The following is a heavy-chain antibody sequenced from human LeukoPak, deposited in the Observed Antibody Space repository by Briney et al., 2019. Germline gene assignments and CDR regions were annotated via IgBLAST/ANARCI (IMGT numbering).Heavy chain of an antibody. CDR2: ISYDGSNK. Sequence: PGGSLRLSCAASGFTFSSYAMHWVRQAPGKGLEWVAVISYDGSNKYYADSVKGRFTISRDNPKNTLYLQMNSLRAEDTAVYYCARSPRRYCSSTSCYGVFDYWGQGTLVTVSS. J-gene: IGHJ4*02. V-gene: IGHV3-30*04. CDR1: GFTFSSYA. CDR3: ARSPRRYCSSTSCYGVFDY. D-gene: IGHD2-2*01.